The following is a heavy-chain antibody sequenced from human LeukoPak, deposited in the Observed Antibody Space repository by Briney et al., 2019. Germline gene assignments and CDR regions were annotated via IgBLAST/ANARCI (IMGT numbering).Heavy chain of an antibody. D-gene: IGHD6-13*01. J-gene: IGHJ6*03. CDR1: GYSFTSYW. CDR2: IYPGDSDT. Sequence: GESLKISCKGSGYSFTSYWIGWVRQMPGKGLEWMGIIYPGDSDTRYSPSFQGQVTISADKSISTASLQWSSLKASDTAMYYCARQPQQLGNYYYYYMDVWGKGTTVTVSS. V-gene: IGHV5-51*01. CDR3: ARQPQQLGNYYYYYMDV.